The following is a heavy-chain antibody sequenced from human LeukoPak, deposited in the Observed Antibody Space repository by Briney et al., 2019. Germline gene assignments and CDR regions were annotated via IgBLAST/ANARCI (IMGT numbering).Heavy chain of an antibody. Sequence: GGSLRLSCAASGFTFSNYHMNWVRQAPGKGLEWVSYISKSASTTYYADSVKGRFTISRDTARNSVYLQINSLTAEDTAVYYCARDLVVVPASPYYFDYWGQGTLVTVSP. CDR1: GFTFSNYH. D-gene: IGHD2-15*01. J-gene: IGHJ4*02. CDR2: ISKSASTT. V-gene: IGHV3-48*01. CDR3: ARDLVVVPASPYYFDY.